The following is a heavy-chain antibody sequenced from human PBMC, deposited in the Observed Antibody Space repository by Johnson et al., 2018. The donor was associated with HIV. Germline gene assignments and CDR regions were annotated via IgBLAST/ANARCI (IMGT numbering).Heavy chain of an antibody. V-gene: IGHV3-30*19. Sequence: QVQLVESGGGVVQPGTSLRLSCAASGFTLSSYGIHWVRQAPGKGLEWLIVISYDGSNTYYADSVKGRFTISRDNSKNTLYLQMISLRAEDTAMYYCAKARSLLDYGGFDAFDIWGQGTLVIVSS. CDR1: GFTLSSYG. J-gene: IGHJ3*02. D-gene: IGHD4-23*01. CDR2: ISYDGSNT. CDR3: AKARSLLDYGGFDAFDI.